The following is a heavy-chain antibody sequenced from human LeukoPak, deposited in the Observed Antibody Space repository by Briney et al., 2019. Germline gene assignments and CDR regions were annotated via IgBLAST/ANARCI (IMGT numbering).Heavy chain of an antibody. V-gene: IGHV3-74*01. D-gene: IGHD6-13*01. CDR2: INTDGSST. J-gene: IGHJ4*02. CDR3: ARELASGD. CDR1: GFTFSSYW. Sequence: PGGSLRLSCAASGFTFSSYWMHWVRQAPGKGLVWVSQINTDGSSTTYADSVKGRFTISRDNAKNTLCLQMNSLRAEDTAVYYCARELASGDWGQGTLVTVSS.